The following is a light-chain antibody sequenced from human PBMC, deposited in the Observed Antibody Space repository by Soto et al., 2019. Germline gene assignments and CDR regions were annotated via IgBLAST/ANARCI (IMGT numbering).Light chain of an antibody. CDR1: QTVERW. CDR2: DVS. J-gene: IGKJ1*01. V-gene: IGKV1-5*01. CDR3: QQYKDHVWT. Sequence: DIQMTQSPSTLPASVGDRVTISCRASQTVERWLAWYQQKPGKAPKLLISDVSTLERGVPSRFSCSGSATELTLTISGLQSDDFATYYCQQYKDHVWTFGQGTKV.